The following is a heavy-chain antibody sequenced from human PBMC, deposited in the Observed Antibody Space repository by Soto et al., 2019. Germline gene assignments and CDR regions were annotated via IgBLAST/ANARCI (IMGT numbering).Heavy chain of an antibody. CDR1: GFTFSNAW. V-gene: IGHV3-15*01. Sequence: GGSLRLSCAVSGFTFSNAWMSWVRQAPGKGLEWVGRIKSKTDGGTIDYAAPVKGRFSISRDDSRNTLYLQMNSLKTEDTAVYYCTTSTHHYCSSTTCSHGMDVWGQGTTVTVSS. CDR3: TTSTHHYCSSTTCSHGMDV. J-gene: IGHJ6*02. CDR2: IKSKTDGGTI. D-gene: IGHD2-2*01.